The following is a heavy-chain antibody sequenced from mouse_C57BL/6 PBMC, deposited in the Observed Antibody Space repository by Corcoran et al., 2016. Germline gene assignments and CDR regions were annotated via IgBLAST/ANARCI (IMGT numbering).Heavy chain of an antibody. V-gene: IGHV9-3*01. CDR3: ARAKTAQATLHFDY. CDR1: GYTFTTYG. CDR2: INTYSGVP. Sequence: QIQLVQSGPELKKPGETVKISCKASGYTFTTYGMSWVKQAPGKGLKWMGWINTYSGVPTYADDFKGRFAFSLETSASTAYLQINNIKNEDTATYFCARAKTAQATLHFDYWGQGTTLTVSS. D-gene: IGHD3-2*02. J-gene: IGHJ2*01.